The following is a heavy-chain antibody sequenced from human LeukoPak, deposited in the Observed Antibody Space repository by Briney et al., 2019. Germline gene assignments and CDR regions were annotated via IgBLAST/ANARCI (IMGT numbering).Heavy chain of an antibody. CDR2: IIPIFGTA. J-gene: IGHJ3*02. CDR1: GGTFSSYA. CDR3: AGPFAVTLDGAFDI. Sequence: GSSVKVSCKASGGTFSSYAISWVRQAPGQGLEWMGGIIPIFGTANYAQKFQGRVTITADESTSTAYMELSSLRSEDTAVYYCAGPFAVTLDGAFDIWGQGTMVTVSS. D-gene: IGHD5-24*01. V-gene: IGHV1-69*01.